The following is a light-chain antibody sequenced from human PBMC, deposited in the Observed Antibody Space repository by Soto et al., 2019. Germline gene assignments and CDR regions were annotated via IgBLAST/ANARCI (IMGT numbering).Light chain of an antibody. CDR3: QQYSKWWS. CDR1: QSINSN. J-gene: IGKJ1*01. V-gene: IGKV3-15*01. CDR2: GAS. Sequence: EIVMTQSPATLSVSPGERATLSCRASQSINSNLAWYQQKPGQAPRLLIYGASTRATGVPARFSGSGSGTEFTLTSSSLQSEDVAVYYCQQYSKWWSFGQGTKVDIK.